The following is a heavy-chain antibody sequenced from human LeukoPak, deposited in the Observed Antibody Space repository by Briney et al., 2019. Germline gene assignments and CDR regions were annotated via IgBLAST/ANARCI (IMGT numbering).Heavy chain of an antibody. CDR3: ARQGISYGSGSIYGMDV. CDR2: INPSGGST. D-gene: IGHD3-10*01. Sequence: ASVKVSCKASGNTFTSYYMHWVRQAPGQGLEWMGIINPSGGSTSYAQKFQGRVTMTRDTSTSTVYMELSSLRSEDTAVYYCARQGISYGSGSIYGMDVWGQGTTVTVSS. CDR1: GNTFTSYY. V-gene: IGHV1-46*01. J-gene: IGHJ6*02.